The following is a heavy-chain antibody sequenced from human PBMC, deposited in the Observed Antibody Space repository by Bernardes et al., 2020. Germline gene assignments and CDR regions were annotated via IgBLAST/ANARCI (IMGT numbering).Heavy chain of an antibody. CDR1: GFTFSSYS. V-gene: IGHV3-48*01. D-gene: IGHD3-22*01. Sequence: GGSLRLSCAASGFTFSSYSMNWVRQAPGKGLEWVSYISSSSSTIYYADSVKGRFTISRDNAKNSLYLQMNSLRAEDTAVYYCARVSSGYYYDSSGQGGHTRDYWGQGTLVTVSS. CDR3: ARVSSGYYYDSSGQGGHTRDY. J-gene: IGHJ4*02. CDR2: ISSSSSTI.